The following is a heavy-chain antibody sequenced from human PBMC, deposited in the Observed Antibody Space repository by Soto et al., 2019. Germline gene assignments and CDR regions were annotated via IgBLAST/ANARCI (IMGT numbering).Heavy chain of an antibody. Sequence: PGESLKISCKGSGYSFSSFWVAWVRQTPGKGLEWLGIIYPGDLDTRYTSSFQGHVIISADKSSNTVYLQWSSLKASDTAMYYCARSIAVTGTYLSGLAVWGQGTPVTVSS. CDR3: ARSIAVTGTYLSGLAV. V-gene: IGHV5-51*01. CDR2: IYPGDLDT. D-gene: IGHD6-19*01. J-gene: IGHJ6*02. CDR1: GYSFSSFW.